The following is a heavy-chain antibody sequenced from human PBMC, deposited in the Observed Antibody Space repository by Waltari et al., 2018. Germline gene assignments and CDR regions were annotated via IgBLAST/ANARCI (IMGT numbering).Heavy chain of an antibody. J-gene: IGHJ5*02. CDR2: INAGNGNT. CDR3: ARGVGRGHVTGWFDP. CDR1: GYTFTSYA. D-gene: IGHD2-15*01. V-gene: IGHV1-3*01. Sequence: QVQLVQSGAEVKKPGASVKVSCKASGYTFTSYAMHWVRQAPGQRLEWMGWINAGNGNTKYSRKVQGRVTITRDTSASTAYMELSSLRSEDTAVYYCARGVGRGHVTGWFDPWGQGTLVTVSS.